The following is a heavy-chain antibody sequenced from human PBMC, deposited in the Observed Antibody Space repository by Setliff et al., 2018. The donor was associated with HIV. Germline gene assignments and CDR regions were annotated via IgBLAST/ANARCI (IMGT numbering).Heavy chain of an antibody. CDR1: RFDFNNYW. D-gene: IGHD6-19*01. V-gene: IGHV3-30*02. CDR3: AKDSEAVAVKYYYMDV. CDR2: IWYDGSKT. Sequence: GGSLRLSCAASRFDFNNYWMCWVRQAPGKGLEWVAFIWYDGSKTYYADSVQGRFTISRDTPSNTVYLQMNSLRAEDTALYYCAKDSEAVAVKYYYMDVWGRGTTVTVSS. J-gene: IGHJ6*03.